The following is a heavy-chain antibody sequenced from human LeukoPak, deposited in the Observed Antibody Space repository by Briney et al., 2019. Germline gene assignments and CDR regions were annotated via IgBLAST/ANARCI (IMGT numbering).Heavy chain of an antibody. CDR1: GYTFTSYG. J-gene: IGHJ5*02. Sequence: ASVKVSCKASGYTFTSYGISWVRQAPEQGLEWMGWISAYNGNTNYAQKLQGRVTMTTDTSTSTAYMELRSLRSDDTAVYYCARSANYYGSGSYYSTNWFDPWGQGTLVTVSS. V-gene: IGHV1-18*01. CDR2: ISAYNGNT. D-gene: IGHD3-10*01. CDR3: ARSANYYGSGSYYSTNWFDP.